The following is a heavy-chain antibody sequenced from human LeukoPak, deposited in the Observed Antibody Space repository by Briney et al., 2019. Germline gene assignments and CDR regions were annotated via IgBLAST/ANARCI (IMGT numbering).Heavy chain of an antibody. V-gene: IGHV3-66*01. CDR1: GFTVSSSY. Sequence: GGSLRLSCVVSGFTVSSSYMSWVRQAPGKGLEWVSMFYSGGSTFYADSVKGRFTIARDSSKNTLYLQMNSLRAEDTAVYYCVTYQLLLYGFDYWGQGTLVTVSS. J-gene: IGHJ4*02. CDR2: FYSGGST. CDR3: VTYQLLLYGFDY. D-gene: IGHD2-2*01.